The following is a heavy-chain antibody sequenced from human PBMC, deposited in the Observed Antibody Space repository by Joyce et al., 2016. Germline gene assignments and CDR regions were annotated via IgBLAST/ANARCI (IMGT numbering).Heavy chain of an antibody. CDR3: VGGRGWLFDF. V-gene: IGHV3-7*01. J-gene: IGHJ4*02. Sequence: EVQLVASGGALVQPGGSRRLSCSASGLTLSNYWMNLGRKAPVKGRGWVAIIRQDGSDIYYSDSVRGRFTISRDNVKNSVHLQMNSLRDDDTAIYYCVGGRGWLFDFWGQGTLVTVSS. CDR2: IRQDGSDI. D-gene: IGHD6-19*01. CDR1: GLTLSNYW.